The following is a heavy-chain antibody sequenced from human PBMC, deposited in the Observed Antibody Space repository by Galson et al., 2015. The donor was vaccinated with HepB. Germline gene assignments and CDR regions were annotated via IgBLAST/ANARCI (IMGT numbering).Heavy chain of an antibody. V-gene: IGHV1-3*01. D-gene: IGHD6-19*01. CDR3: ARVFSCGYSSGWYSCTSFDY. J-gene: IGHJ4*02. Sequence: SVKVSCKASGYTFTSYAMHWVRQAPGQRLEWMGWINAGNGNTKYSQKFQGRVTITRDTSASTAYMELSSLRSEDTAVYYCARVFSCGYSSGWYSCTSFDYWGQGTLVTVSS. CDR2: INAGNGNT. CDR1: GYTFTSYA.